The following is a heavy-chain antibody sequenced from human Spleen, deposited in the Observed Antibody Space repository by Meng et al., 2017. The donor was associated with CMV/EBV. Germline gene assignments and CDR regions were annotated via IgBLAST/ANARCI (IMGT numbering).Heavy chain of an antibody. CDR2: ISWNSGSI. Sequence: GGSLKISCAASGFTFDDYAMHWVRQAPGKGLEWVSGISWNSGSIGYADSVKGRFTISRDNAKKSLYLQMNSLRDEDTALYYCAKAGAYYYDSSGYVDYWGQGTLVTVSS. CDR3: AKAGAYYYDSSGYVDY. CDR1: GFTFDDYA. V-gene: IGHV3-9*01. J-gene: IGHJ4*02. D-gene: IGHD3-22*01.